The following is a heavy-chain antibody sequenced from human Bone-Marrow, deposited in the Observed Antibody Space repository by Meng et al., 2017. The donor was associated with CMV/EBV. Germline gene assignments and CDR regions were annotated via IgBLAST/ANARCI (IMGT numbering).Heavy chain of an antibody. CDR2: IYYSGST. V-gene: IGHV4-59*01. CDR3: ARAGLRSGYYFFEDYYYYGMDV. Sequence: SETLSLTCTASGGSISSYYWSWIRQPPGKGLEWIGYIYYSGSTNYNPSLKSRVTISVDTSKNQFSLKLSSVTAADTAVYYCARAGLRSGYYFFEDYYYYGMDVWGQGTTVTVSS. J-gene: IGHJ6*02. D-gene: IGHD3-3*01. CDR1: GGSISSYY.